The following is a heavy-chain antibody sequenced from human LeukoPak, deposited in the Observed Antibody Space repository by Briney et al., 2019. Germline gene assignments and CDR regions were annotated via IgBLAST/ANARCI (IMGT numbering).Heavy chain of an antibody. Sequence: GGSLRLSCAASGFTVSSNHMTWVRQAPGKGLEWVSLIYPGGDTYSTDYVKGRFTISRDNSKNTLYLQMNSLRAEDTAVYYCASKVERYFEYWGQGILVTVPS. V-gene: IGHV3-66*01. CDR3: ASKVERYFEY. D-gene: IGHD1-26*01. J-gene: IGHJ4*02. CDR2: IYPGGDT. CDR1: GFTVSSNH.